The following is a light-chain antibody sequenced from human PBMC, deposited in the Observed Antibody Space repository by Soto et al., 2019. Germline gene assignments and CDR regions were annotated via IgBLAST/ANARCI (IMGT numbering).Light chain of an antibody. J-gene: IGKJ4*01. CDR1: QSVLYSSTNKNY. CDR3: QQYFTSPPPS. V-gene: IGKV4-1*01. CDR2: WAS. Sequence: DIVMTQSPDSLAVSLGERATINCKSSQSVLYSSTNKNYLAWYQQKPTQPPKLLISWASTRQSGVPDRFSGSGSGTDFTLTFSSLQPEDVAVYYCQQYFTSPPPSFGGGTKVEVK.